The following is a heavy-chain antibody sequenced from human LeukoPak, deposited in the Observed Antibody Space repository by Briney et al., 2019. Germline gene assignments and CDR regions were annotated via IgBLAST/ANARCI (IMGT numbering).Heavy chain of an antibody. J-gene: IGHJ4*02. CDR1: GFTFSDYY. CDR2: ISGGSRTI. V-gene: IGHV3-11*01. Sequence: GGSLRLSCAASGFTFSDYYMNWIRPAPGKGLEWVSSISGGSRTINYADSVKGRFTTSRDNAKNSLFLQVNSLRAEDTAVYYCARADQSDYWGQGTLVTVSS. CDR3: ARADQSDY.